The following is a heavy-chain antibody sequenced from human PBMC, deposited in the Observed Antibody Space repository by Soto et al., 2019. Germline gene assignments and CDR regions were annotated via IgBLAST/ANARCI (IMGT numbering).Heavy chain of an antibody. J-gene: IGHJ4*02. CDR1: TCGYFG. V-gene: IGHV3-21*01. Sequence: TCGYFGRNRISKKTGKRLEWVSSISGTSDYIDYADAVKGRFTISRDNAKNSLSLQMNSLRAEDTAVYYCARDHSYYGSGSYSYFDYWGQGTPVLVFS. CDR3: ARDHSYYGSGSYSYFDY. D-gene: IGHD3-10*01. CDR2: ISGTSDYI.